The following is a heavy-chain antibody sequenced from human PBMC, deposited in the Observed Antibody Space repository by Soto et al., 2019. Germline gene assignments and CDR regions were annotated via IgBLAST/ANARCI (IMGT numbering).Heavy chain of an antibody. Sequence: EVQFLESGGGLVQPGGSLRLSCAVSGFTFSSYAMSWVRQAPGKGLEWVSAISASGDDTYYADSVRGRFTISSDNSKNTLYLHKDSLRAEDTAIYCCAKAYPEISAAGNYWGQGALVTVSS. CDR2: ISASGDDT. D-gene: IGHD6-13*01. CDR3: AKAYPEISAAGNY. V-gene: IGHV3-23*01. J-gene: IGHJ4*02. CDR1: GFTFSSYA.